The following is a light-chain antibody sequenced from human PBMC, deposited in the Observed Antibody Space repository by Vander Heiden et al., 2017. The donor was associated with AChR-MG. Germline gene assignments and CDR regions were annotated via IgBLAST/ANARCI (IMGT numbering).Light chain of an antibody. Sequence: IQMTPSPSSLSASVGDRVTITCQASQGISNYLNWYQHKPGKAPKLLIYDASNLETGVPSRFSGSGSGTDFTFTISSLQPEDIATYYCQQYDNIPITFGPGTKVDIK. CDR2: DAS. J-gene: IGKJ3*01. CDR3: QQYDNIPIT. V-gene: IGKV1-33*01. CDR1: QGISNY.